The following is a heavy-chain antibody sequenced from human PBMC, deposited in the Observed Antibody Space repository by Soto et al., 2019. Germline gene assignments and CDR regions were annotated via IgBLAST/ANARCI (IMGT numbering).Heavy chain of an antibody. CDR1: GYIFSSPC. V-gene: IGHV1-46*01. J-gene: IGHJ6*02. CDR2: INPGCGRT. CDR3: ARDVSGPGATYVMDV. D-gene: IGHD2-2*01. Sequence: ASVKVSCKASGYIFSSPCIYWVRQAPGQGLQWMGIINPGCGRTAYAQKFQGRVTLTRDMSTSTVYMELTSLTYDDTAVYYRARDVSGPGATYVMDVWGQGTTVTVSS.